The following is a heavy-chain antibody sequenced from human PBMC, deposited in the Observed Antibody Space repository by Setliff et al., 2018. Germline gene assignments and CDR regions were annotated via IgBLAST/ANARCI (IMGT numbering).Heavy chain of an antibody. Sequence: SETLSLTCTVSGASLRSGSNYWGWFRQPAGKGLEWIGRIYTDGTTNYNPSLKSRVSISADTSMNHFSLRMTSVSAADTAVYYCARLSWNGLRYYGLDVWGQGTTVTVSS. CDR1: GASLRSGSNY. CDR2: IYTDGTT. CDR3: ARLSWNGLRYYGLDV. V-gene: IGHV4-61*02. D-gene: IGHD3-3*01. J-gene: IGHJ6*02.